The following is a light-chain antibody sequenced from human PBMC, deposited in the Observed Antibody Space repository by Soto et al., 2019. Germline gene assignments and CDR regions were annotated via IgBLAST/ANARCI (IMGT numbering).Light chain of an antibody. CDR2: AIS. Sequence: DIQMAQSPSSLSASVGDRVTITCRASQGIGNALGWYQQKPGKAPKRLIYAISSLQDGVPSRFSGSGSGTEFALTISGLQLEDFASYFCLQHNSYPYTFGQGTKVEIK. CDR1: QGIGNA. CDR3: LQHNSYPYT. V-gene: IGKV1-17*01. J-gene: IGKJ2*01.